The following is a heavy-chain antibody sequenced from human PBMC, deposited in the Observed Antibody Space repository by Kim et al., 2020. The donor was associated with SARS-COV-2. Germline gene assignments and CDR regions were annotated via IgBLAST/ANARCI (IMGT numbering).Heavy chain of an antibody. D-gene: IGHD2-2*01. J-gene: IGHJ4*02. Sequence: TTSTPSLKRRVTISVDTSQTRFSLKLSSVTAADTAVYYCARGGLTTYFDYWGQGTLVTVSS. CDR3: ARGGLTTYFDY. V-gene: IGHV4-59*09. CDR2: T.